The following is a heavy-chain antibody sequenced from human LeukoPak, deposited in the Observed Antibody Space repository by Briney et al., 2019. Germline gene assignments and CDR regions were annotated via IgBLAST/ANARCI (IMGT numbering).Heavy chain of an antibody. CDR3: ARGNPLGFGERGSGMDV. CDR1: GGAFSGHY. V-gene: IGHV4-34*01. Sequence: SETLSLTCAVYGGAFSGHYWSWIRQPPGKGVEWIGEINHSGSTNYNPSLKSRVTISVDTSKNQYSLKLSSVTAADTAVYYCARGNPLGFGERGSGMDVWGQGTTVTVSS. J-gene: IGHJ6*02. D-gene: IGHD3-10*01. CDR2: INHSGST.